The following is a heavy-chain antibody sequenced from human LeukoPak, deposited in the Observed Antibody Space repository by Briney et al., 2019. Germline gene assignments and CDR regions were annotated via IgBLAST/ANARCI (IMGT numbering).Heavy chain of an antibody. CDR2: ISWDGGST. Sequence: PGGSLRLSCAASGFTFDDYAMHWVHQAPGKGLEWVSLISWDGGSTYYADSVKGRFTISRDNSKNSLYLQMNSLRAEDTALYYCAKDSSYYDSSGYYDYWGQGTLVTVSS. CDR3: AKDSSYYDSSGYYDY. J-gene: IGHJ4*02. CDR1: GFTFDDYA. V-gene: IGHV3-43D*03. D-gene: IGHD3-22*01.